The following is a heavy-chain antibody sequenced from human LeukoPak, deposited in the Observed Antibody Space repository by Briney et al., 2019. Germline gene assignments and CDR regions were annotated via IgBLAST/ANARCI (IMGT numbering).Heavy chain of an antibody. CDR3: ARRYFDWYSPPYYYYYGMDV. CDR2: ISSSGSTI. V-gene: IGHV3-48*03. Sequence: GGSLRLSCAASEFTFVRYAMNWVRQAPGKGLEWVSYISSSGSTIYYADSVKGRFTISRDNAKNSLYLQMNSLRAEDTAVYYCARRYFDWYSPPYYYYYGMDVWGQGTTVTVSS. J-gene: IGHJ6*02. D-gene: IGHD3-9*01. CDR1: EFTFVRYA.